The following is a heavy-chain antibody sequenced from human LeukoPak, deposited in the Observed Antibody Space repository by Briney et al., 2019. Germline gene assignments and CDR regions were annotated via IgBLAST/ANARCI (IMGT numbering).Heavy chain of an antibody. Sequence: PGGSLRLSCTASGFTFGDYAMSWVRQTPGKGLEWVGFIRSKAYGGTTEYAASVKGRFTISRDDSKSISYLQMNSLKTEDTAVYYCAKDVYSNYGGISYYFDYWGQGTLVTVSS. V-gene: IGHV3-49*04. CDR1: GFTFGDYA. CDR2: IRSKAYGGTT. CDR3: AKDVYSNYGGISYYFDY. J-gene: IGHJ4*02. D-gene: IGHD4-11*01.